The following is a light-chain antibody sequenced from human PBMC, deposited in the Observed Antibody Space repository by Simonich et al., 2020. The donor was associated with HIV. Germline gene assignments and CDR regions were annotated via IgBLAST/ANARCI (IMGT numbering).Light chain of an antibody. V-gene: IGLV2-23*01. Sequence: QSALTQPASVSGSPGQSITISCTGTSSDVGSYNLVSWYQKHPGKAPQLMIYQGSKRPSGVSNRFSGSKSGNTASLTVSGLQAEDEADYYCSSYAGNNNLLFGGGTKLTVL. CDR1: SSDVGSYNL. J-gene: IGLJ2*01. CDR3: SSYAGNNNLL. CDR2: QGS.